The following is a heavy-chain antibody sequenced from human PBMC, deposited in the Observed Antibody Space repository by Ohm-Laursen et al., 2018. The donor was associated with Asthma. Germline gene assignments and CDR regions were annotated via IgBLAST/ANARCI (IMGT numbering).Heavy chain of an antibody. V-gene: IGHV3-23*01. D-gene: IGHD3/OR15-3a*01. J-gene: IGHJ6*02. CDR1: GFTFSSYG. CDR2: ISGSGGRT. Sequence: SLRLSCSASGFTFSSYGMHWVRQAPGKGLEWVSAISGSGGRTYYADSVKGRLTISRDNSKNTLYLLLNSLRADDTAVYYCATWTGNYPLDVWGQGTKVTVSS. CDR3: ATWTGNYPLDV.